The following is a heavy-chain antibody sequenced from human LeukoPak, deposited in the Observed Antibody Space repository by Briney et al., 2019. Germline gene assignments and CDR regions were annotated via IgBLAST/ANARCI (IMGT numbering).Heavy chain of an antibody. D-gene: IGHD3-10*01. J-gene: IGHJ4*02. V-gene: IGHV1-2*02. Sequence: ASVKVSCKASGYTFTAYYLHWVRQAPGQGLEWMGWIHPNSGGTNYAQNFQGRVSMTTDTSISTVYMELSRLRSDDTAVYYCARYYCGSGTYYKDYWGQGTLVTVSS. CDR2: IHPNSGGT. CDR1: GYTFTAYY. CDR3: ARYYCGSGTYYKDY.